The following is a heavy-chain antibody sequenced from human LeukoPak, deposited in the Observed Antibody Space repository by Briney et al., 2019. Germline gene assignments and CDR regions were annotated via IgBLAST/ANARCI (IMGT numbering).Heavy chain of an antibody. CDR1: GGSFSGYC. J-gene: IGHJ4*02. Sequence: SETLSLTCAVYGGSFSGYCWSWIRQPPGKGLEWIGEINHSGSTNYNPSLKSRVTISVDTSKNQFSLKLSSVTAADTAVYYCARPYDYVWGSYRYFDYWGQGTLVTVSS. CDR3: ARPYDYVWGSYRYFDY. CDR2: INHSGST. D-gene: IGHD3-16*02. V-gene: IGHV4-34*01.